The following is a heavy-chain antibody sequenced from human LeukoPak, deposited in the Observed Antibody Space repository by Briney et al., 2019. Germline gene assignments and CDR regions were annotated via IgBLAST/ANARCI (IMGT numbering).Heavy chain of an antibody. Sequence: SVKVSCKASGGTLNTFAIGWVQQAPGQGLEWMGGIIPFSGTENYAQKFQGRITITADESTSTAYMELSSLRSEDTAVYYCARDPPSYGPRFYFDPWGQGTLVTVSS. D-gene: IGHD5-18*01. CDR2: IIPFSGTE. CDR3: ARDPPSYGPRFYFDP. J-gene: IGHJ4*02. V-gene: IGHV1-69*13. CDR1: GGTLNTFA.